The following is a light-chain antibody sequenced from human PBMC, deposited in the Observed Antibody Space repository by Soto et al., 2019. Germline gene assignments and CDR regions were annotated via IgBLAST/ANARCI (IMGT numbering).Light chain of an antibody. CDR2: DAN. CDR1: SSDIGAYNF. J-gene: IGLJ2*01. V-gene: IGLV2-14*03. CDR3: TSWTTSTTMI. Sequence: QSALTQPASGSGSPGQSISISCTGTSSDIGAYNFVSWYQQHPGKAPKLMLYDANIRPSGVSNRFSGSKSGNTASLTISGLQAEDEADYYCTSWTTSTTMIFGGGTKVTVL.